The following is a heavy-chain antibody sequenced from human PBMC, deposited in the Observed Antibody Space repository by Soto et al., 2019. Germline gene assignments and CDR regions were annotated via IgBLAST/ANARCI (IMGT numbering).Heavy chain of an antibody. CDR1: GFTFRSFG. V-gene: IGHV3-30*18. Sequence: HPWGSLRLSCAASGFTFRSFGMHWIRQGPGKGLEWVALISYDGTNKYYADSVRGRFTIYRDNSKNTLYLEMNTLRVEDTAVYYCAKVLPATGIEGGGDASDIWGQGTMVTVSS. D-gene: IGHD1-26*01. CDR2: ISYDGTNK. J-gene: IGHJ3*02. CDR3: AKVLPATGIEGGGDASDI.